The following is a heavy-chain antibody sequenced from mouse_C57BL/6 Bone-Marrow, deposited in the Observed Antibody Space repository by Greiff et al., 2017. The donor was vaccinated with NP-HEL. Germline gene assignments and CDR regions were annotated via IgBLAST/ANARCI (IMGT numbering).Heavy chain of an antibody. CDR2: IDPENGDT. CDR3: TTGIFDY. J-gene: IGHJ2*01. CDR1: GFNIKDDY. V-gene: IGHV14-4*01. Sequence: VHVKQSGAELVRPGASVKLSCTASGFNIKDDYMHWVKQRPEQGLEWIGWIDPENGDTEYASKFQGKATITADPPSNTAYLQLSSLTSEDTAVYYCTTGIFDYWGQGTTLTVSS.